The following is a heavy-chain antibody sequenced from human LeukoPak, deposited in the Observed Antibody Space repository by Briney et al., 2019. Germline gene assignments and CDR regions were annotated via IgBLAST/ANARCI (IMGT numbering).Heavy chain of an antibody. CDR3: ARVGDYGDYVNWFDP. CDR1: GGSISSSSYY. D-gene: IGHD4-17*01. CDR2: IYYSGST. Sequence: SQTLSLTCTVSGGSISSSSYYWGWIRQPPGKGLEWIGSIYYSGSTYFNPSLRSRVTILIDIFKNQFSLKMSSVTAADTAIYYCARVGDYGDYVNWFDPWGPGTLVTVSS. V-gene: IGHV4-39*07. J-gene: IGHJ5*02.